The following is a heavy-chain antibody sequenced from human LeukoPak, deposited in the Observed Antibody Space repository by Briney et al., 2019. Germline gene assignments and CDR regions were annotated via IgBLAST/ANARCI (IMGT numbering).Heavy chain of an antibody. V-gene: IGHV1-18*01. D-gene: IGHD1-14*01. Sequence: GASVKVSCTASGFTFSRDGISWVRQAPGQGLEWMGWISAFNGKSNYPQKFQGRVTMTTDTSTSTAYMELRSLRSDDTAVYYCAREAAGQANRDHFDTWGQGTLVSVSS. J-gene: IGHJ4*02. CDR2: ISAFNGKS. CDR1: GFTFSRDG. CDR3: AREAAGQANRDHFDT.